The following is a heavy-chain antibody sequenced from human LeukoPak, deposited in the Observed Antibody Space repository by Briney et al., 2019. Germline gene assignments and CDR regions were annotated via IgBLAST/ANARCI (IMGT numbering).Heavy chain of an antibody. Sequence: PGGSLRLSCAASGFTFSSYAMSWVRQAPGKGLEWVSSISSSSSYIYYADSVKGRFTISRDNAKNSLYLQMNSLRAEDAAVYYCARDLYCSSTSCYVSYYYYYYGMDVWGKGTTVTVSS. CDR2: ISSSSSYI. J-gene: IGHJ6*04. CDR1: GFTFSSYA. D-gene: IGHD2-2*01. V-gene: IGHV3-21*01. CDR3: ARDLYCSSTSCYVSYYYYYYGMDV.